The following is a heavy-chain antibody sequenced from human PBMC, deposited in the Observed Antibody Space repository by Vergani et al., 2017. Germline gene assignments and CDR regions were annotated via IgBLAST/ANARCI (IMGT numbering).Heavy chain of an antibody. CDR2: IIPIFGTA. J-gene: IGHJ6*03. Sequence: QVQLVQSGAEVKKPGSSVKVSCKASGGTFSSYAISWVRQAPGQGLEWMGGIIPIFGTANYAQKFQGRVTITADKSTSTAYMELSSLRSEDTAVYYCASGYCSSTSCSTEYYYYYMDVWGKGTTVTVSS. CDR3: ASGYCSSTSCSTEYYYYYMDV. V-gene: IGHV1-69*06. D-gene: IGHD2-2*03. CDR1: GGTFSSYA.